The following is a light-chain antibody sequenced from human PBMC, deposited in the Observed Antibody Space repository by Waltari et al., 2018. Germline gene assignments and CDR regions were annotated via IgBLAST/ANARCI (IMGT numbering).Light chain of an antibody. V-gene: IGLV2-23*01. CDR3: CSYSGNTV. CDR1: GDDLENYNF. J-gene: IGLJ2*01. CDR2: EAT. Sequence: SALAQPASVSGSPGQSITISCTRVGDDLENYNFVSWYQQPPATAPRLLIYEATNRPSGVSNRFSGSQSGKTASLTISGLRADDEAHYYCCSYSGNTVFGGGTTLTVL.